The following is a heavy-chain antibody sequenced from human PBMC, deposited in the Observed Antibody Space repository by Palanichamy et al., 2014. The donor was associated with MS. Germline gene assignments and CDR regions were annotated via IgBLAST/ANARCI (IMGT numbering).Heavy chain of an antibody. CDR2: ITSSSSHI. J-gene: IGHJ4*02. Sequence: EVQLVESGGGLVXPGGSLTVSCTASGFTFNTYSLNWVRQGPGKGLEWVSSITSSSSHIFYADSVKGRFTISRDNANSSLYLQMNSLRAEDTAVYYCARDLHAQTFGPLVFDYWGQGTLVTVSS. D-gene: IGHD3-16*01. CDR1: GFTFNTYS. V-gene: IGHV3-21*06. CDR3: ARDLHAQTFGPLVFDY.